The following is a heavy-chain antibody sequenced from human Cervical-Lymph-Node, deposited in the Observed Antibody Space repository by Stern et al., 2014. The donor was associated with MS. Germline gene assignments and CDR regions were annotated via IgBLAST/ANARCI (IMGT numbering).Heavy chain of an antibody. V-gene: IGHV1-2*06. D-gene: IGHD3-3*01. J-gene: IGHJ4*02. CDR2: INPANGGT. CDR1: GYTFTGYF. CDR3: ARRRTMTSVIDF. Sequence: VQLVQSGAEVKKPGASVQVSCIASGYTFTGYFLHWFRQAPTEGLEWVGRINPANGGTEFAEKFQGRVSLTSDTSINTAHMDLSSLTSDDTAIYYCARRRTMTSVIDFWGQGTLITVSS.